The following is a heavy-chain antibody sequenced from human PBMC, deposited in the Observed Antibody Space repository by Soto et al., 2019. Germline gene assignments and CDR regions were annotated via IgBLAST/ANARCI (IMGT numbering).Heavy chain of an antibody. D-gene: IGHD3-3*01. J-gene: IGHJ5*02. CDR2: IYHSGST. Sequence: PSETLSLTCAVSGGSISSGGYSWSWIRQHPGKGLEWIGYIYHSGSTYYNPSLKSRVTISVDTSKNQFSLKLSSVTAADTAVYYCARWWSGSRQGFDPWGQGTLVTVSS. V-gene: IGHV4-31*11. CDR1: GGSISSGGYS. CDR3: ARWWSGSRQGFDP.